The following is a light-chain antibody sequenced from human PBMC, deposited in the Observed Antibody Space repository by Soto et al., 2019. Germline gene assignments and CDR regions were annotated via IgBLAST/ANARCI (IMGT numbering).Light chain of an antibody. J-gene: IGKJ1*01. CDR2: WGF. V-gene: IGKV2-28*01. CDR3: MQSLEAPWT. Sequence: EIVMTQSPPSLSVTPGEPASISCRSSQSLLQSNGFQYLDWYLQKPGQSPQLLIYWGFNRASGVPDRFSGSGSGTDFTLKISRVEAEDVGIYFCMQSLEAPWTFGQGTKVEIK. CDR1: QSLLQSNGFQY.